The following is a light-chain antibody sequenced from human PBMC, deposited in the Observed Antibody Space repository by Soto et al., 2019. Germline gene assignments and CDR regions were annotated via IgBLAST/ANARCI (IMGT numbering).Light chain of an antibody. V-gene: IGLV2-14*01. CDR2: DVS. J-gene: IGLJ1*01. CDR3: SSYTSSSSYV. Sequence: QSVLAQPASVPGSPGQSITISCTGTSSDVGGYNSVSWYQQHPGKAPKLMIHDVSNRPSGVSNRFSGSKSGNTASLTISGLQAEDEADYYCSSYTSSSSYVFGSGTKVTVL. CDR1: SSDVGGYNS.